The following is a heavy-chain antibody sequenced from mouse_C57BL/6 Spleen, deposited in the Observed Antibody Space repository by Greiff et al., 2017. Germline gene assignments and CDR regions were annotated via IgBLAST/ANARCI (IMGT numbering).Heavy chain of an antibody. V-gene: IGHV14-2*01. CDR3: TRCSTTVVATGAMDY. D-gene: IGHD1-1*01. Sequence: VQLQQSGAELVKPGASVKLSCTASGFNIKDYYMHWVKQRTEQGLEWIGRIDPEDGEPKSASKFQGKATITADSSSNTDYLQLSSLTSEDTAGYYCTRCSTTVVATGAMDYWGQGTSVTVSS. J-gene: IGHJ4*01. CDR1: GFNIKDYY. CDR2: IDPEDGEP.